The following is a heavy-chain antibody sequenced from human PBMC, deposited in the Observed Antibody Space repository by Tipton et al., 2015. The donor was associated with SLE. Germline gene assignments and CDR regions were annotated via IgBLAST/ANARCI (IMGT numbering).Heavy chain of an antibody. CDR2: IYTSGST. CDR1: GGSISSYY. J-gene: IGHJ1*01. Sequence: TLSLTCTVSGGSISSYYWSWIRQPAGKGLEWIGRIYTSGSTNYNPSLKSRVTMSVDTSKNQFSLNLSSVTAADTAVYYCARGGPWTISRSTILYFQHWGQGTLVTVSS. V-gene: IGHV4-4*07. D-gene: IGHD3-3*01. CDR3: ARGGPWTISRSTILYFQH.